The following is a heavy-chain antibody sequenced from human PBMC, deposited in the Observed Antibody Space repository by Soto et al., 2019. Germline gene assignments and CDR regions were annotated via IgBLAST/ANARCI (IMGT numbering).Heavy chain of an antibody. V-gene: IGHV3-15*07. D-gene: IGHD3-3*01. Sequence: GGSLRLSCAASGFTFSNAWMNWVRQAPGKGLEWVGRIKSKTDGGTTDYAAPVKGRFTISRDDSNNTLYLQMNSLKTEDTAVYYCTTSVLRFLEWLLWGDYGMDVWGQGTTVTVSS. CDR3: TTSVLRFLEWLLWGDYGMDV. J-gene: IGHJ6*02. CDR1: GFTFSNAW. CDR2: IKSKTDGGTT.